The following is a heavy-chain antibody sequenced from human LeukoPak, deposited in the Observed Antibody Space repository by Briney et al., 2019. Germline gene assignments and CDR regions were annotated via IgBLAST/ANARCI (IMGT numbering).Heavy chain of an antibody. CDR1: GGSFSGYY. V-gene: IGHV4-34*01. D-gene: IGHD4-17*01. CDR2: INHSGST. J-gene: IGHJ5*02. CDR3: ARDADYGDYVASPDH. Sequence: SETLSLTCAVYGGSFSGYYLSWIRQPPGKGLEWIGEINHSGSTNYNPSLKSRVTISEDTSKNQFSLKLSSVTAADTAVYYCARDADYGDYVASPDHWGQGTLVTVSS.